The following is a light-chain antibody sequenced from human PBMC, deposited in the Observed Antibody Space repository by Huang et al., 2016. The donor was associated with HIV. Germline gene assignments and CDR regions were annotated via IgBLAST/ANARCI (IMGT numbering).Light chain of an antibody. J-gene: IGKJ1*01. CDR3: QQSYNIPPT. CDR1: QTISSY. CDR2: AAS. V-gene: IGKV1-39*01. Sequence: DIQMTQSPSSLSASVGDRVTITCRASQTISSYLNWYQQQPLRVPKLLIYAASTLQTGVPSRFSGRGSGTEYILTINNLQPEDSATYFCQQSYNIPPTLGQGTKVEIK.